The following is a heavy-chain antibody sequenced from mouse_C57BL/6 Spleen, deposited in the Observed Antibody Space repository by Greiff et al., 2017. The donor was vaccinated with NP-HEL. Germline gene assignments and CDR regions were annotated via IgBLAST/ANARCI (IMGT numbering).Heavy chain of an antibody. CDR3: ASGDYSNYWDYAMDY. CDR2: IYPGDGDT. D-gene: IGHD2-5*01. Sequence: VQLQQSGPELVKPGDSVKISCKASGYAFSSSWLNWVKQRHGKGLEWIGRIYPGDGDTNYNGKFKGKATLTADKSSSTAYMQLSSLTSEDSAVYFCASGDYSNYWDYAMDYWGQGTSGTVSS. J-gene: IGHJ4*01. CDR1: GYAFSSSW. V-gene: IGHV1-82*01.